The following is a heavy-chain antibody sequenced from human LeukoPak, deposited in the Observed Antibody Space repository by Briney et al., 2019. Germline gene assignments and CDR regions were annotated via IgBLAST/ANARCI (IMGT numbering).Heavy chain of an antibody. V-gene: IGHV3-48*04. CDR2: VGISSGNT. Sequence: GGSLRLSCAASGFTFSDYSMNWVRQAPGKGLEWISYVGISSGNTKYADSVKGRFTISGDSTRNSLYLQMSSLRVEDTAVYYCARDHNYAFDNWGQGTLVTVSS. J-gene: IGHJ4*02. CDR3: ARDHNYAFDN. D-gene: IGHD1-1*01. CDR1: GFTFSDYS.